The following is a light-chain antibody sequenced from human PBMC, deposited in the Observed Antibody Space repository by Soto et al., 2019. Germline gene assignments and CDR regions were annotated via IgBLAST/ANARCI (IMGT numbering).Light chain of an antibody. CDR1: QSVSGSY. CDR3: QQYGSSGT. J-gene: IGKJ1*01. V-gene: IGKV3-20*01. CDR2: GAS. Sequence: EIVMTQSPATLSVSPGERATLSCRASQSVSGSYLAWYQQKPGQAPRLLIYGASSRATGIPDRFSGSGSGTDFTLTISNLEPEDFAVYYCQQYGSSGTFGQGTKVDIK.